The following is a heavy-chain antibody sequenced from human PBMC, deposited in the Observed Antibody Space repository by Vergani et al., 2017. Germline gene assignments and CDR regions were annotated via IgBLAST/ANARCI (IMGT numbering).Heavy chain of an antibody. CDR2: IKNTGDST. CDR1: GFTFSSHA. V-gene: IGHV3-23*01. Sequence: EVQLLQSEGAVVQPGGSLRLSCVASGFTFSSHAMSWVRQGHGQGLEWVSSIKNTGDSTHYADSVKGRFTISRDNSKNTLYLHMNSLRVEDTAIYYCAKARDPNCKGGNCYSYYYGLDLWGQGTTVTVSS. D-gene: IGHD2-15*01. J-gene: IGHJ6*02. CDR3: AKARDPNCKGGNCYSYYYGLDL.